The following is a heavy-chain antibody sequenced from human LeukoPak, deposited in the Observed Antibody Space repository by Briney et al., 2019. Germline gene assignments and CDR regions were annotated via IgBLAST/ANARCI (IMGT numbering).Heavy chain of an antibody. V-gene: IGHV4-30-2*01. D-gene: IGHD3-3*01. CDR2: IYHSGST. CDR3: ASSRYYDFWRFKYFDC. Sequence: SETLSLTCAVSGGSISSGGYSWIWIRQPPGKGLEWIGYIYHSGSTYYNPSLKSRVTISVDRSKNQFSLKLSSVTAADTAVYYCASSRYYDFWRFKYFDCWGQGTLVTVSS. J-gene: IGHJ4*02. CDR1: GGSISSGGYS.